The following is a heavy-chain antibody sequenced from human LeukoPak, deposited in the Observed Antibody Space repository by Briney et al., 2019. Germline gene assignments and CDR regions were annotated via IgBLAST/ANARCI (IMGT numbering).Heavy chain of an antibody. Sequence: GGSLRLSCAASGFTFSSYWMSWVRQAPGKGLEWVANIKQDGSEKYYVDSVKGRFTISRDKAKNSLYLQMNSLRAEDTAVYYCARVGSGSYFWFDPWGQGTLVNVSS. CDR2: IKQDGSEK. CDR3: ARVGSGSYFWFDP. V-gene: IGHV3-7*01. J-gene: IGHJ5*02. D-gene: IGHD1-26*01. CDR1: GFTFSSYW.